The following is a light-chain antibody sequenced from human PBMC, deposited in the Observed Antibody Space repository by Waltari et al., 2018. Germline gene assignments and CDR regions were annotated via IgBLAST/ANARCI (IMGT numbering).Light chain of an antibody. Sequence: EIVLTQSPATLSLSPGERATLSCRASQSASKYVAWYQQRPGQSPRLLIYDASNRATGVPYRFDAFGSGTELTLTISSLEPEDFAVYYCQQRNDWPLTFGGGTRVEIK. CDR2: DAS. CDR1: QSASKY. J-gene: IGKJ4*01. CDR3: QQRNDWPLT. V-gene: IGKV3-11*01.